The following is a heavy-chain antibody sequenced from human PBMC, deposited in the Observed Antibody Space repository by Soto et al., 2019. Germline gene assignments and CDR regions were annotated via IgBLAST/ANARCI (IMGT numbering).Heavy chain of an antibody. V-gene: IGHV4-4*03. CDR1: GDSISSSSW. Sequence: QVQLQESGPGLVKPPGTLSLTCAVSGDSISSSSWWSWVRLPPGKGLEWIGEIYHSGTTNYNPSLKSRVTISVDKSKNQFSLKLSSVTAADTAVYYCTRRGDGSGSLDYWGHGTLVTVSS. D-gene: IGHD3-10*01. J-gene: IGHJ4*01. CDR2: IYHSGTT. CDR3: TRRGDGSGSLDY.